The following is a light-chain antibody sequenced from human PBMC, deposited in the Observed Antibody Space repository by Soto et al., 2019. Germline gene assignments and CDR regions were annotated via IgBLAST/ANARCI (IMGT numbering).Light chain of an antibody. CDR3: QHYRTS. CDR2: GAS. Sequence: EIVLTQSPGTLSLSPGERATLSCRASQGVSSSYLAWYQQKPGQPPRLLIYGASSRATGIPVRFSGSGSGTDFTLTITRLEPEDFEVSYCQHYRTSFGGGTKVEIK. CDR1: QGVSSSY. V-gene: IGKV3-20*01. J-gene: IGKJ4*01.